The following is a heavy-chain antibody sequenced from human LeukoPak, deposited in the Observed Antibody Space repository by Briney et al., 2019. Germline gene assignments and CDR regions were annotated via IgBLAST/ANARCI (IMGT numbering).Heavy chain of an antibody. CDR3: SKGIYSSGWSDFDY. Sequence: AGSMRLSSAASGFTSSIPAVGWDRHAPGEGMGWVSTRRDNGITSYCTDSVEGRVTSSSYNSKNTVYLQMNSLRAEDTAVYYCSKGIYSSGWSDFDYGVHGTLVTVSS. J-gene: IGHJ4*01. V-gene: IGHV3-23*01. CDR1: GFTSSIPA. CDR2: RRDNGITS. D-gene: IGHD6-19*01.